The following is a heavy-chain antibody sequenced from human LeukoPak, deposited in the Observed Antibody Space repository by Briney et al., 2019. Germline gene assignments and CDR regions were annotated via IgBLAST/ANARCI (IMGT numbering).Heavy chain of an antibody. Sequence: GGPLRLSCAASGFTFRSYRVLDPRHAPDKALDWVAFIRYGGSNIYYAHSVKSRFTISRDSSKNTLYLQMNSLRAEDTAVYYCAKGRTATRENNVVVVPAAMNPYYMDVWGKGTTVTVSS. CDR3: AKGRTATRENNVVVVPAAMNPYYMDV. J-gene: IGHJ6*03. CDR1: GFTFRSYR. V-gene: IGHV3-30*02. CDR2: IRYGGSNI. D-gene: IGHD2-2*01.